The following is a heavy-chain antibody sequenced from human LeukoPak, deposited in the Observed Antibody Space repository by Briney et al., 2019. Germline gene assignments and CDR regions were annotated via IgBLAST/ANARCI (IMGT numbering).Heavy chain of an antibody. J-gene: IGHJ6*03. Sequence: ASVKVSCKASGYTFTGYYMHWVRQAPGQGLEWMGWINPNSGGTNYAQKFQGRVTMTRDTSISTAYMELSRLRSDDTAVYYCAGRSAGYYYYYMDVWGKGTTVTISS. CDR1: GYTFTGYY. CDR3: AGRSAGYYYYYMDV. V-gene: IGHV1-2*02. CDR2: INPNSGGT.